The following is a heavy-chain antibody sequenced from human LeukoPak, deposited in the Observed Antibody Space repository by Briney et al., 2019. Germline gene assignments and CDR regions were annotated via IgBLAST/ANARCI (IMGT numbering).Heavy chain of an antibody. CDR3: ARGGWIAVAXXXWFDP. D-gene: IGHD6-19*01. V-gene: IGHV4-59*01. CDR1: GGSISSYY. J-gene: IGHJ5*02. CDR2: IYYSGST. Sequence: SETLSLTCAVSGGSISSYYWSWIRQPPGKGLEWIGYIYYSGSTNYNPSLKSRVTISVDTSKNQFSLKLSSVTAADTAVYYCARGGWIAVAXXXWFDPWGQGTLVTVSS.